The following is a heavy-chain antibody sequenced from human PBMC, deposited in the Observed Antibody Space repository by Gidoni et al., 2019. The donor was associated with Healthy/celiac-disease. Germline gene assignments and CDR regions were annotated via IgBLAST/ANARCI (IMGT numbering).Heavy chain of an antibody. CDR3: AREIRGYSYGDTGPYYFDY. CDR1: GGSISSSNW. V-gene: IGHV4-4*02. Sequence: QVQLQESGPGLVKPSGTLSLTCAVSGGSISSSNWWSWVRQPPGKGLEWIGEIYHSGSTNYNPSLKSRVTIAVDKSKNQFSLKLSSVTAADTAVYYCAREIRGYSYGDTGPYYFDYWGQGTLVTVSS. J-gene: IGHJ4*02. CDR2: IYHSGST. D-gene: IGHD5-18*01.